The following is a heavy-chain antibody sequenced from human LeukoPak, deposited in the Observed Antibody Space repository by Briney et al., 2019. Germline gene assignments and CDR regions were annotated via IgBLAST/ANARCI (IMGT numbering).Heavy chain of an antibody. V-gene: IGHV3-30*02. Sequence: AGGSLRLSCAASGFSFSSYGMHWVRQAPGKGLEWVAFIRYDGSNKYYADSVKGRFTISRDNSKNTLYLQMNSLRAEDTAVYYCAKPPHSSWYEPPDYWGQGTLVTVSS. CDR2: IRYDGSNK. CDR1: GFSFSSYG. CDR3: AKPPHSSWYEPPDY. J-gene: IGHJ4*02. D-gene: IGHD6-13*01.